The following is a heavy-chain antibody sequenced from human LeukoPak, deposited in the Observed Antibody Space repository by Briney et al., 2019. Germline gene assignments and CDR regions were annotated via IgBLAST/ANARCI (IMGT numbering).Heavy chain of an antibody. CDR2: ISGSGGST. V-gene: IGHV3-23*01. CDR1: GFTFSSYA. J-gene: IGHJ4*02. Sequence: GGSLRLTCAASGFTFSSYAMSWVRQAPGKGLEWVSVISGSGGSTYYADSVKGRFTISRDNSKNTLYLQMNSLRAEDTAVYYCARFTRFPFRFDYWGQGILVTVSS. D-gene: IGHD1-1*01. CDR3: ARFTRFPFRFDY.